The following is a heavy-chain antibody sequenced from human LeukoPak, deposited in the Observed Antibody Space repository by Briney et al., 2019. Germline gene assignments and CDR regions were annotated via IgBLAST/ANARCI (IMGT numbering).Heavy chain of an antibody. CDR3: ARNDSGAAAGTFDY. J-gene: IGHJ4*02. CDR2: IYYCGST. Sequence: LSETLSLTCTASVVSIMRFYWTRIRQPPGHALVWIEYIYYCGSTNYNPSLKRRVTISVDTSKNHLSMKMSSVTAAATPVYYCARNDSGAAAGTFDYCGQRTLVTVSS. CDR1: VVSIMRFY. V-gene: IGHV4-59*08. D-gene: IGHD6-13*01.